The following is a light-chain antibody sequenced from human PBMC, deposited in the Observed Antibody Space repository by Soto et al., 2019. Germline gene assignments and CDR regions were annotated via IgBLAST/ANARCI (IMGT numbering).Light chain of an antibody. CDR3: TSDAGGNNV. CDR2: EVN. CDR1: SSDVGGYNY. J-gene: IGLJ1*01. V-gene: IGLV2-8*01. Sequence: QSALTQPPSASGSPGQSVTISCTGTSSDVGGYNYVSWYRQHPGKVPKLMVYEVNKRPSGVPDRFSGSKSGNTASLTVSGLQAEDEADYYCTSDAGGNNVFGTGTKVTVL.